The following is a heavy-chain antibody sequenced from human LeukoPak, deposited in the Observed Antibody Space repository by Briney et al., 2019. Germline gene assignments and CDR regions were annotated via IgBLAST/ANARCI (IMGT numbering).Heavy chain of an antibody. Sequence: GGSLRLSCAASGFIVSSNFMSWVRQAPGKGLECVSLIHSGGAIYYADSVKGRFTLSRDDSKNTLYLHMNSLRAEDTAVYYCATGRGDYWGQGTLVTVSS. J-gene: IGHJ4*02. CDR1: GFIVSSNF. V-gene: IGHV3-53*01. CDR3: ATGRGDY. D-gene: IGHD3-16*01. CDR2: IHSGGAI.